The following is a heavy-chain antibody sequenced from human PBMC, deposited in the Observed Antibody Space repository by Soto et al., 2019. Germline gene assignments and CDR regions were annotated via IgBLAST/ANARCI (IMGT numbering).Heavy chain of an antibody. CDR1: GGSISSYY. CDR3: ARESIAVAGIFDY. D-gene: IGHD6-19*01. Sequence: SETLSLTCTVSGGSISSYYWSWIRQPPGKGLEWIGYIYYSGSTNYNPSLKSRVTISVDTSKNQFSLKLSSVTAADTAVYYCARESIAVAGIFDYWGQGTLVTSPQ. V-gene: IGHV4-59*01. CDR2: IYYSGST. J-gene: IGHJ4*02.